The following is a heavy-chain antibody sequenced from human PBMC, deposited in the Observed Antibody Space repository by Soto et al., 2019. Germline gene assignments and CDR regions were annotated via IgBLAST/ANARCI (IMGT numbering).Heavy chain of an antibody. J-gene: IGHJ6*03. CDR3: ARDERVYSSSYGYYYYYMDV. CDR2: ISSSSSTI. D-gene: IGHD6-6*01. V-gene: IGHV3-48*01. CDR1: GFTFSSYS. Sequence: EVQLVESGGGLVQPGGSLRLSCAASGFTFSSYSMNWVRQAPGKGLEWVSYISSSSSTIYYADSVKGRFTISRDKAKNSLYLQMNSLRAEDTAGYYCARDERVYSSSYGYYYYYMDVWGKGTTFSVSS.